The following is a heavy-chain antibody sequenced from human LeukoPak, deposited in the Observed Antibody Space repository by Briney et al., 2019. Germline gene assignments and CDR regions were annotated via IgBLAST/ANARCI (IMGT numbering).Heavy chain of an antibody. CDR2: IYTSGGT. D-gene: IGHD3-22*01. Sequence: PSETLSLTCTVSGGSISSYYWSWIRQPAGKGLEWIGRIYTSGGTNYNPSLKSRVTMSVDTSKNQFSLKLSSVTAADTAVYFCARGPYSYDSSGAFDIWGQGTMVTVSS. V-gene: IGHV4-4*07. CDR1: GGSISSYY. J-gene: IGHJ3*02. CDR3: ARGPYSYDSSGAFDI.